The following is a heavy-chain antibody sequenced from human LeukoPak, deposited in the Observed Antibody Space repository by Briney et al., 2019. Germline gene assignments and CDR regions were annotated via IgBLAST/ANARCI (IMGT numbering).Heavy chain of an antibody. V-gene: IGHV3-23*01. Sequence: GGSLRLSCAASGFTFSSYVMSWVRQAPGKGLDWVSTITGNGGTTYYADSVKGRFTISRDNSKNTLYLQMNSLRAEDTAVYYCARWGSSGWYGENWFDPWGQGTLVTVSS. CDR3: ARWGSSGWYGENWFDP. J-gene: IGHJ5*02. CDR1: GFTFSSYV. D-gene: IGHD6-19*01. CDR2: ITGNGGTT.